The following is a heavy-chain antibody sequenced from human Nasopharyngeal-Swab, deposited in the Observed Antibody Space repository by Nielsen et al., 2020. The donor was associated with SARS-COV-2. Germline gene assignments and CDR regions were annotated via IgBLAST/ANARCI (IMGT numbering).Heavy chain of an antibody. CDR1: GDTFSSSA. J-gene: IGHJ5*02. CDR2: IIPMFGTA. CDR3: ARAHPRSCTDGVCFRSQVYNWFDP. V-gene: IGHV1-69*06. Sequence: SVQVSCKASGDTFSSSAITWVRQAPGQGLEWMGGIIPMFGTADYAQKFQGRVTITADRSTSTAYMEMNSLRSEDTAVYYCARAHPRSCTDGVCFRSQVYNWFDPWGQGTLVTVSS. D-gene: IGHD2-8*01.